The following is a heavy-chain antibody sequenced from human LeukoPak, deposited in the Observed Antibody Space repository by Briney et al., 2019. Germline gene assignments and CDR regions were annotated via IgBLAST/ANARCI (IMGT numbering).Heavy chain of an antibody. CDR1: GSTFSTYN. V-gene: IGHV3-21*01. CDR2: ISSSGSDT. J-gene: IGHJ4*02. Sequence: PGGSLRLSCAASGSTFSTYNMNWVRQAPGKGLEWVSSISSSGSDTYYADSVKGRFTVSRDNAKNSLHLQMNSLRAEDTAVYYCTTGSPWVFDYWGQGTLVTVSS. D-gene: IGHD6-13*01. CDR3: TTGSPWVFDY.